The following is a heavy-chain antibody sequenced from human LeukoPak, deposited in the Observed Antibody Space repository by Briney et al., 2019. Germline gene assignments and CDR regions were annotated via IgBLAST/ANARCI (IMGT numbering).Heavy chain of an antibody. D-gene: IGHD6-13*01. CDR2: IYSGGNT. V-gene: IGHV3-53*05. J-gene: IGHJ4*02. Sequence: GGSLRLACAASGFIVSSNYMSWVRQAPGKGLEWVSVIYSGGNTYYADSVKGRFTISRDNSKNTLYLQMNSLRAEDTAVYHCARSVSSAWSPFDYWGQGTLVTVSS. CDR1: GFIVSSNY. CDR3: ARSVSSAWSPFDY.